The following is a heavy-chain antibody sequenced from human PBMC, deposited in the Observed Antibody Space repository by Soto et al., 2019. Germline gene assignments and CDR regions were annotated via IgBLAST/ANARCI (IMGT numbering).Heavy chain of an antibody. CDR2: ISVYNGNT. CDR1: GYTFTSYG. CDR3: ARGLGYSTNYYFDY. J-gene: IGHJ4*02. D-gene: IGHD6-13*01. V-gene: IGHV1-18*01. Sequence: ASVKVSCKASGYTFTSYGISWVRQAPGQGLEWMGWISVYNGNTDYPQKLQGRVTMTTDTSTSTAYMELRSLISDDTAVYYGARGLGYSTNYYFDYWGQGTLVTVSS.